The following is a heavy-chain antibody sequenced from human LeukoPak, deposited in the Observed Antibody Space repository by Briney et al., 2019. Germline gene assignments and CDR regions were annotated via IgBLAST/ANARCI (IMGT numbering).Heavy chain of an antibody. CDR1: GFDFSAYE. CDR2: FAGSDTTT. D-gene: IGHD3-22*01. V-gene: IGHV3-48*03. CDR3: ATLGYHLDS. J-gene: IGHJ4*02. Sequence: PGGSLRLSCAASGFDFSAYEMNWVRQAPGKGLEWVSYFAGSDTTTYYADSVKGRFTISRDNAKNSLYLQMNSLRAEDTALYYCATLGYHLDSWGQGTLVTAS.